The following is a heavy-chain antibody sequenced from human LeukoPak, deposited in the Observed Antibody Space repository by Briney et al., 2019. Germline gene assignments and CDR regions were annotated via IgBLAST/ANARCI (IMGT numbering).Heavy chain of an antibody. CDR1: GGSISSYY. V-gene: IGHV4-59*08. J-gene: IGHJ5*01. CDR3: ARHQGGYCTDCWFDS. Sequence: SETLSLTCTVSGGSISSYYWSWIRQPPGKGLEWIGYIYYSGSTNCNPSLKSRVTISVDTSKNQFSLKLSSVTAADTAVYYCARHQGGYCTDCWFDSWGQGTLVTVSS. CDR2: IYYSGST. D-gene: IGHD2-8*02.